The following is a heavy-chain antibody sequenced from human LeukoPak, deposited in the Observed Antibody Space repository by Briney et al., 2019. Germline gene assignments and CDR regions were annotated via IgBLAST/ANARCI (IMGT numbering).Heavy chain of an antibody. J-gene: IGHJ6*02. CDR1: GGSISSSSYY. V-gene: IGHV4-39*01. Sequence: SETLSLTCTVSGGSISSSSYYWGWIRQPPGKGLEWIGSIYYSGSTYYNPSLKSRVTISVDTSKNQFSLKLSSVTAADTAVYYCARGPRLPVTTYYYYYYGMDVWGQGTTVTVSS. CDR3: ARGPRLPVTTYYYYYYGMDV. D-gene: IGHD4-11*01. CDR2: IYYSGST.